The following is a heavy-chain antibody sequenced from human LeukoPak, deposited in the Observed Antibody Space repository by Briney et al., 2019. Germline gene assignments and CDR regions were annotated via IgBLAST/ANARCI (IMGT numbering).Heavy chain of an antibody. V-gene: IGHV3-64*02. CDR3: ARDFRWNDVLDS. Sequence: GGSLRLSCAASGFTFSSYSIYWVRQAPGKGLEHVSAISGDGETTFYADSVKGRFTISRDNSKNTLYLQMGSLRTEDMAVYHCARDFRWNDVLDSWGQGTLVTVSS. CDR1: GFTFSSYS. CDR2: ISGDGETT. D-gene: IGHD1-1*01. J-gene: IGHJ4*02.